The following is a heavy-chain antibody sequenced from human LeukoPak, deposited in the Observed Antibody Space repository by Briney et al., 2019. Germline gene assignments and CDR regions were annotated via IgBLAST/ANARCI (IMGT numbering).Heavy chain of an antibody. V-gene: IGHV3-11*01. Sequence: GGSLRLSCAASGFTFSDYYMSWIRQAPGKGLEWVSYISSSGSTIYYADSVKGRFTISRDNAKNSPYLQMNSLRAEDTAVYYCARALIAAAVHDAFDIWGQGTMVTVSS. CDR1: GFTFSDYY. J-gene: IGHJ3*02. D-gene: IGHD6-13*01. CDR2: ISSSGSTI. CDR3: ARALIAAAVHDAFDI.